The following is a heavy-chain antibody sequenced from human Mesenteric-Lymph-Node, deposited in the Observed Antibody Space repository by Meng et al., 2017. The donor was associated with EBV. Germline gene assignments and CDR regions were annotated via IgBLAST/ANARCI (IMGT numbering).Heavy chain of an antibody. CDR1: GGSISSSNW. D-gene: IGHD1-26*01. V-gene: IGHV4-4*02. J-gene: IGHJ2*01. CDR3: ARGEIVRGEWYFDL. Sequence: QVRLTEAAHGLVRPSGTLSFTCFVSGGSISSSNWWSWVRQSPGKGLEWIGEIYHGGSTNYNPSLKSRVTMSVDKSQNQFSLKLTSVTAADRAIYYCARGEIVRGEWYFDLWGRGTLVTVSS. CDR2: IYHGGST.